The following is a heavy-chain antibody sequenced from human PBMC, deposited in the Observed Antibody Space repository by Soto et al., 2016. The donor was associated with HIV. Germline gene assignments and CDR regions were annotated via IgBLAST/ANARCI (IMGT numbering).Heavy chain of an antibody. V-gene: IGHV3-74*01. CDR3: ARDRSFWSGSLYY. Sequence: EVQLVESGGGLVQPGGSLRLSCAASGFNFSSYWMHRVRQAPGKGLMWVSRINSDGSNTRYADSVKGRFTISGDNAKNTLYLQMNSLRADDTAVYYCARDRSFWSGSLYYWGQGTLVTVSS. CDR2: INSDGSNT. CDR1: GFNFSSYW. D-gene: IGHD3-3*01. J-gene: IGHJ4*02.